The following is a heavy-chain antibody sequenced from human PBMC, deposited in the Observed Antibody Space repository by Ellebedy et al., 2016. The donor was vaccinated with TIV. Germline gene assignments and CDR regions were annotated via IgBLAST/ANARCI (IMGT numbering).Heavy chain of an antibody. D-gene: IGHD3-10*01. CDR3: ARGVPAKGNYYMDV. CDR1: GGTFSSYA. J-gene: IGHJ6*03. V-gene: IGHV1-8*02. Sequence: ASVKVSCXASGGTFSSYAINWVRQATGQGLEWMGWMNPNSGNTGYAQKFQGRVTMTRNTSISTAYMELSSLRSEDTAVYYCARGVPAKGNYYMDVWGKGITVTVSS. CDR2: MNPNSGNT.